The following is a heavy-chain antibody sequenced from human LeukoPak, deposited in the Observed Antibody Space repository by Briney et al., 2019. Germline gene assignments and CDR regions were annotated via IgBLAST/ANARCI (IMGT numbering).Heavy chain of an antibody. CDR3: ARERTGNFDY. Sequence: PGGSLRLSCAASGFTFSTYAMHWVRQAPGKGLEWVAVISYGGSEKYYADSVKGRFTISRDNSKNTLYLQMNSLRAEGTAVYYCARERTGNFDYWGQGTLVTVSS. D-gene: IGHD3-10*01. CDR1: GFTFSTYA. V-gene: IGHV3-30-3*01. CDR2: ISYGGSEK. J-gene: IGHJ4*02.